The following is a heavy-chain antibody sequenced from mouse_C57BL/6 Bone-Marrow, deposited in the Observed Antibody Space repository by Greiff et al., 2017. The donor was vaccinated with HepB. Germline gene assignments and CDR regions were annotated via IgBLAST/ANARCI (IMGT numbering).Heavy chain of an antibody. CDR1: GYTFTNYW. V-gene: IGHV1-63*01. D-gene: IGHD2-5*01. CDR3: ARTYSNYGWYFDV. J-gene: IGHJ1*03. CDR2: IYPGGGYT. Sequence: VQLQESGAELVRPGTSVKMSCKASGYTFTNYWIGWAKQRPGHGLEWIGDIYPGGGYTNYNEKFKGKATLTADKSSSTAYMQFSSLTSEDSAIYYCARTYSNYGWYFDVWGTGTTVTVSS.